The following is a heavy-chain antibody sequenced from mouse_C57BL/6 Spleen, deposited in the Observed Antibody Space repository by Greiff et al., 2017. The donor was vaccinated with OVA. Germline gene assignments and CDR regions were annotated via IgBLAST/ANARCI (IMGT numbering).Heavy chain of an antibody. CDR1: GFSLTSYG. CDR3: ARKGDGYYRGAMDY. CDR2: IWSGGST. Sequence: VQLQQSGPGLVQPSQSLSITCTVSGFSLTSYGVHWVRQSPGKGLEWLGVIWSGGSTDYNAAFISRLSISKDNSKSQVFFKMNSLQADDTAIYYCARKGDGYYRGAMDYWGQGTSVTVSS. D-gene: IGHD2-3*01. V-gene: IGHV2-2*01. J-gene: IGHJ4*01.